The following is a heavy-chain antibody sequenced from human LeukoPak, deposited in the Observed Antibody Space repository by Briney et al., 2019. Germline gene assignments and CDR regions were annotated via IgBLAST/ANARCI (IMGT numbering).Heavy chain of an antibody. CDR1: GFTFSSYW. CDR3: AKEEDLTVEYYFDY. V-gene: IGHV3-7*03. D-gene: IGHD3/OR15-3a*01. Sequence: GGSLRLSCAASGFTFSSYWMSWVRQAPGKGLEWVANIKQDGSEKYYVDSVKGRFTISRDNSKNTLYLQMNSLRAEDTAVYYCAKEEDLTVEYYFDYWGQGTLVTVSS. CDR2: IKQDGSEK. J-gene: IGHJ4*02.